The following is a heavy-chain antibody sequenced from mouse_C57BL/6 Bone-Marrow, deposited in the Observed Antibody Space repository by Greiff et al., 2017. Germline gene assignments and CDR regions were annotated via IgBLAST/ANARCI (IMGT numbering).Heavy chain of an antibody. CDR3: ARYYYGSSDYFDD. J-gene: IGHJ4*01. CDR1: GYAFSSSW. V-gene: IGHV1-82*01. CDR2: IYPGDGDT. Sequence: VQLQQSGPELVKPGASVKISCKASGYAFSSSWMNWVKQRPGKGLEWIGRIYPGDGDTNYNGKFKGKATLTADKSSSTAYMQLSSLTSEDSAVYFCARYYYGSSDYFDDWGQGTSVTVSS. D-gene: IGHD1-1*01.